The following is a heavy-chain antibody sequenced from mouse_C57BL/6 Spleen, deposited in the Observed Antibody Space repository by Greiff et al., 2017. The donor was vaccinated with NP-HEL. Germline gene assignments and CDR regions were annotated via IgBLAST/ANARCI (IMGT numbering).Heavy chain of an antibody. CDR2: IDPSDSYT. V-gene: IGHV1-50*01. CDR3: ARGGPAWFAY. CDR1: GYTFTSYW. Sequence: QVQLKQPGAELVKPGASVKLSCKASGYTFTSYWMQWVKQRPGQGLEWIGEIDPSDSYTNYNQKFKGKATLTVDTYSSTAYMQLSSLTSEDSAVYYCARGGPAWFAYWGQGTLVTVSA. J-gene: IGHJ3*01.